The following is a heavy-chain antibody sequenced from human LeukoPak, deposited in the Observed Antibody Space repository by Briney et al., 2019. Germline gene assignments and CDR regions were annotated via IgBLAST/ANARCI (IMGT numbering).Heavy chain of an antibody. CDR1: GFTFSSYW. CDR2: INSDGSST. V-gene: IGHV3-74*01. J-gene: IGHJ3*02. CDR3: ARVYYDYVWGSLSHDAFDI. D-gene: IGHD3-16*01. Sequence: PGGSLRLSCAASGFTFSSYWMHWVRQAPGKGLVWVSRINSDGSSTSYADSVKGRFTISGDNAKNTLYLQMDSLRAEDTAVYYCARVYYDYVWGSLSHDAFDIWGQGTMVTVSS.